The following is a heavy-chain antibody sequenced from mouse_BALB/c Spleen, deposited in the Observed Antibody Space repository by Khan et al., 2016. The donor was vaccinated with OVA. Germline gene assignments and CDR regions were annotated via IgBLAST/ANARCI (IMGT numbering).Heavy chain of an antibody. CDR2: IRNKSKDYTT. D-gene: IGHD1-1*01. V-gene: IGHV7-3*02. J-gene: IGHJ1*01. Sequence: FLHPFFSLILSFSPSFFPLTDYSILFFLPPPFNTLYFLGFIRNKSKDYTTEYSAPVEVRFTISRDNSQSIVYLQMNTLRSEDSATYYCARETVVDVYWYLDVWGAGTTVTVSS. CDR1: FFPLTDYS. CDR3: ARETVVDVYWYLDV.